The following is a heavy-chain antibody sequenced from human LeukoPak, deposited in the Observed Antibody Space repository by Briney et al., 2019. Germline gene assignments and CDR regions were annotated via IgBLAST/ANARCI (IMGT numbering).Heavy chain of an antibody. CDR2: IYYTGST. CDR3: ASRKLGNDY. V-gene: IGHV4-59*02. Sequence: PSETLSLTCTISGGSVSDYYWSWIRQSPGKGLEWIGYIYYTGSTSYNPSLKSRVTISADTSKNEFSLNLNSVTAADTAVYYCASRKLGNDYWGQGTLVIVSS. J-gene: IGHJ4*02. D-gene: IGHD7-27*01. CDR1: GGSVSDYY.